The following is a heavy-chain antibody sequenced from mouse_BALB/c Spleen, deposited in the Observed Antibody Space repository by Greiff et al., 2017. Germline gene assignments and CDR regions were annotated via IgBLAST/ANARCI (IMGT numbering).Heavy chain of an antibody. CDR2: IRNKANGYTT. Sequence: EVKLVESGGGLVQPGGSLRLSCAPFGFTFTDYYMSWVRQPPGKALEWLGFIRNKANGYTTEYSASVKGRFTISRDNSQSILYLQMNTLRAEDGATYYCERDIGTMIATAYWGQGTLVTVSA. CDR1: GFTFTDYY. CDR3: ERDIGTMIATAY. D-gene: IGHD2-4*01. J-gene: IGHJ3*01. V-gene: IGHV7-3*02.